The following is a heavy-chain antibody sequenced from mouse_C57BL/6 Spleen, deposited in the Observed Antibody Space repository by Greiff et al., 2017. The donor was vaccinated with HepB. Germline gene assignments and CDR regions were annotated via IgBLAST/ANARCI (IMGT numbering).Heavy chain of an antibody. V-gene: IGHV1-18*01. J-gene: IGHJ3*01. CDR2: INPNNGGI. CDR3: ARPRITTVVAPFAY. CDR1: GYTFTDYN. D-gene: IGHD1-1*01. Sequence: EVQLQQSGPELVKPGASVKIPCKASGYTFTDYNMDWVKQSHGKSLEWIGDINPNNGGIIYNQKFKGKATLTVDKSSSTAYMELRSLTSEDTAVYYCARPRITTVVAPFAYWGQGTLVTVSA.